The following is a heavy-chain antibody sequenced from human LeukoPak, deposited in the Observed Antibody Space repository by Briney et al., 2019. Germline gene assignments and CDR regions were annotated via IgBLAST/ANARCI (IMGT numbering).Heavy chain of an antibody. J-gene: IGHJ4*02. CDR2: INHSGST. CDR3: ARGGLWVDTAMICHY. Sequence: SETLSLTCAVYGGSFSGYYWSWIRQPPGKGLEWIGEINHSGSTNYNPSLKSRVTISVDTSKNQFSLKLSSVTAADTAVYYCARGGLWVDTAMICHYWGQGTLVTVSS. CDR1: GGSFSGYY. V-gene: IGHV4-34*01. D-gene: IGHD5-18*01.